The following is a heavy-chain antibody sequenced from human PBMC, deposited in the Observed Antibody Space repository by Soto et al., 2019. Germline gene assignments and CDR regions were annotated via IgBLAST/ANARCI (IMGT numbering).Heavy chain of an antibody. V-gene: IGHV1-18*01. D-gene: IGHD2-15*01. Sequence: QVQLVQSGAEVKKPGASVKVSCKASGYTFTSYGISWVRQAPGQGLEWMGWISAYNGNTNYAQKLQGRVTMTTDTSTSTAYMELRSLRSDDTAVYYCARTGSCSGGSCYSADYYYYYGMDVWGQGTTVTVSS. CDR2: ISAYNGNT. J-gene: IGHJ6*02. CDR3: ARTGSCSGGSCYSADYYYYYGMDV. CDR1: GYTFTSYG.